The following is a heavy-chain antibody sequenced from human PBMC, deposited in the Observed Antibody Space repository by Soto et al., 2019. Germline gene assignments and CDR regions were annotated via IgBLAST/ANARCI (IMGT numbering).Heavy chain of an antibody. CDR3: AGITGVTTHY. V-gene: IGHV1-3*01. D-gene: IGHD4-17*01. J-gene: IGHJ4*02. CDR1: GYTFTSYA. CDR2: INAGNSNT. Sequence: QVQLVQSGAEVKKPGPSVKVSCKASGYTFTSYAMHWVRQAPGQRLEWMGWINAGNSNTKYSQKFQGRVTITRDTSASTAYLELSSLRSEDTAVYYCAGITGVTTHYWGQGTLVTVSS.